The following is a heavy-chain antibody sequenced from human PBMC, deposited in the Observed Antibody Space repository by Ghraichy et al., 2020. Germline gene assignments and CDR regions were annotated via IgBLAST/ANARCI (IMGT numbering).Heavy chain of an antibody. CDR2: INPNSGGT. CDR3: ARDPYYYDSSETNAFDI. D-gene: IGHD3-22*01. CDR1: GYTFTGYY. J-gene: IGHJ3*02. Sequence: ASVKVSCKASGYTFTGYYMHWVRQTPGQGLEWMGWINPNSGGTNYAQKFQGRVTMTRDTSISTAYMELSRLRSDDTAVYYCARDPYYYDSSETNAFDIWGHGTMVTVSS. V-gene: IGHV1-2*02.